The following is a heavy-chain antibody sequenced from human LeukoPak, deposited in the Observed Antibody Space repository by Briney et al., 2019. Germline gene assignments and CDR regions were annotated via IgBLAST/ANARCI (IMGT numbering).Heavy chain of an antibody. D-gene: IGHD6-13*01. CDR3: ARDRKIAAAGTFQNAFDI. J-gene: IGHJ3*02. CDR1: GYTFTSYY. V-gene: IGHV1-46*01. Sequence: GASVKVSCKASGYTFTSYYMHWVRQAPGQGLEWMGIINPSGGSATYAQKFQGRVTMTRDTSTSTVYMELSSLRSEDTAVYYCARDRKIAAAGTFQNAFDIWGQGTMVTVSS. CDR2: INPSGGSA.